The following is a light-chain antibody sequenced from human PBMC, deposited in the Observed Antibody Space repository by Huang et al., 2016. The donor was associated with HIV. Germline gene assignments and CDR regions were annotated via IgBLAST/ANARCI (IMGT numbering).Light chain of an antibody. Sequence: EALMTQSPATLSVSPGERVTLSCRASESVGRTLAGDQQKPGQAPRLLIYGASTRVTGVQARFSGGESGTEFTLTISSLQSEDLAVYYCQQYNNWPPVTFGQGTRLDIK. J-gene: IGKJ5*01. V-gene: IGKV3-15*01. CDR2: GAS. CDR1: ESVGRT. CDR3: QQYNNWPPVT.